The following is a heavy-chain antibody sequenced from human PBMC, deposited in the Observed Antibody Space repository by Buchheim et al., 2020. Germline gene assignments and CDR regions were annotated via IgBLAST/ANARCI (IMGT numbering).Heavy chain of an antibody. J-gene: IGHJ4*02. V-gene: IGHV3-30*04. CDR2: ISYDGSNK. CDR3: AAPAQRAAAGTYAFDY. Sequence: QVQLVESGGGVVQPGRSLRLSCAASGFTFSSYAMHWVRQAPGKGLEWVAVISYDGSNKYYADSVKGRFTISRDNSKNTLYLQMNSLRAEDTAVYYCAAPAQRAAAGTYAFDYWGQGTL. D-gene: IGHD6-13*01. CDR1: GFTFSSYA.